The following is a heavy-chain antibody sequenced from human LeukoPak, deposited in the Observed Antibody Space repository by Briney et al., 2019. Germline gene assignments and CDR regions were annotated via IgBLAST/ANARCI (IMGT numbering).Heavy chain of an antibody. J-gene: IGHJ4*02. Sequence: GGSLRLSCAASGFTFSSYAMSWVRQAPGKGLEWVSAISGSGGRTYYADSVKGRFTISRDNSKNTLYLQMNSLRAEDTAVYYCAKGNYGSGMSRKYYFDYWGQGTLVTVSS. CDR2: ISGSGGRT. D-gene: IGHD3-10*01. CDR1: GFTFSSYA. CDR3: AKGNYGSGMSRKYYFDY. V-gene: IGHV3-23*01.